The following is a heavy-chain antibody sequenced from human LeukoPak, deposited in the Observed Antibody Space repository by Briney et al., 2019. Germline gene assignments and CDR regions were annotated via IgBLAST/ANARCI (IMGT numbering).Heavy chain of an antibody. V-gene: IGHV1-69*05. CDR2: IIPVFGTA. Sequence: SVKVSCKASGGTFSSYAISWVRQAPGQGLEWMGGIIPVFGTANYAQKFQGRVTITTDESTSTAYMELSSLRSEDTAVYYCARTGAYYRYYYMDVWGKGTTVTVPS. D-gene: IGHD3-16*02. CDR1: GGTFSSYA. J-gene: IGHJ6*03. CDR3: ARTGAYYRYYYMDV.